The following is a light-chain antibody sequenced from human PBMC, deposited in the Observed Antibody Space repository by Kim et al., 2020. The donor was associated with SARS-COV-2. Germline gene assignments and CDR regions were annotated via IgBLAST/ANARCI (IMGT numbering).Light chain of an antibody. CDR3: QQYNNWPCT. J-gene: IGKJ4*01. CDR2: GAS. V-gene: IGKV3-15*01. CDR1: QSVSSN. Sequence: VSPGERATLSCRASQSVSSNLAWYQQKPGQAPRLIIYGASTRATGIPARFSGSGSGTDFTLTISSLQSEDFAVYCCQQYNNWPCTFGGGTKVDIK.